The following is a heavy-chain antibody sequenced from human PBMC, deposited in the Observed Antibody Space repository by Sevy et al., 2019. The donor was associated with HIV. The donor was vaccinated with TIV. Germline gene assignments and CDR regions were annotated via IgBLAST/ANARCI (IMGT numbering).Heavy chain of an antibody. V-gene: IGHV1-24*01. J-gene: IGHJ4*02. CDR3: ATTKDYYDSSCYPFDS. D-gene: IGHD3-22*01. CDR1: GYTLTKLS. Sequence: ASVKVSCKVSGYTLTKLSMHWVRQTPGKGLEWMTTFDPEDGDPEDGKTIYAQKFLGRVTMTEDTSTDTAYMELSSLRSEDTAVYYCATTKDYYDSSCYPFDSWGQGTLVTVSS. CDR2: FDPEDGDPEDGKT.